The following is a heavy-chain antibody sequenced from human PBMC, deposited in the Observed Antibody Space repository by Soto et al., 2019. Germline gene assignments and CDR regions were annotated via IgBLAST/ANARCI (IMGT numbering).Heavy chain of an antibody. CDR3: ARDVDADFRTDFDY. CDR2: ISGNGEVI. D-gene: IGHD4-17*01. V-gene: IGHV3-48*02. CDR1: GFTFSSYA. Sequence: GGSLRLSCSASGFTFSSYAMHWVRRAPGKRLEWISYISGNGEVIQYAASARGRFTISRDNAENSVYLEMESLRDEDTALYYCARDVDADFRTDFDYWGRGTLVTVSS. J-gene: IGHJ4*02.